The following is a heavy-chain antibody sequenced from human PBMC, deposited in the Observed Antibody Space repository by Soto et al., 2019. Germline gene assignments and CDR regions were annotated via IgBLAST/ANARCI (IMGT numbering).Heavy chain of an antibody. CDR1: GYTFTSYG. CDR2: ISAYNGNT. D-gene: IGHD3-10*01. J-gene: IGHJ6*02. Sequence: GASVKVSCKSSGYTFTSYGISWVRQAPGQGLEWMGWISAYNGNTNYAQKLQGRVTMTTDTSTSTAYMELRSLRSDDTAVYYCARCGGFGELLYASYYYYYGMDVWGQGTTVTVSS. V-gene: IGHV1-18*01. CDR3: ARCGGFGELLYASYYYYYGMDV.